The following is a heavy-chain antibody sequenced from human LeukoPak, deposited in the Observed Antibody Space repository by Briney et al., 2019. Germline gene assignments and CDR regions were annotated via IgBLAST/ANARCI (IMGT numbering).Heavy chain of an antibody. V-gene: IGHV3-49*04. CDR3: TRAPFRSLWLQSPGYFDY. CDR1: GFTFGDYA. D-gene: IGHD5-24*01. Sequence: GGSLRLSCTASGFTFGDYAMSWVRQAPGKGLEWVGFIRSKAYGGTTEYAASVKGRFTISRDDSKSIAYLQMNSLKTEDTAVYYCTRAPFRSLWLQSPGYFDYWGQGTLVTVSS. CDR2: IRSKAYGGTT. J-gene: IGHJ4*02.